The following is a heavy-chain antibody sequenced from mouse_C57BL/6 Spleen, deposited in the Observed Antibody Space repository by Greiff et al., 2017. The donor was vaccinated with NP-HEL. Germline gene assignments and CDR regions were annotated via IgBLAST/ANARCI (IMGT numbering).Heavy chain of an antibody. V-gene: IGHV1-53*01. CDR3: ARDSGYAFDD. Sequence: QVQLQQPGTELVKPGASVKLSCKASGYTFINYWMHWVKQRPGQGLEWIGDINPSNGGTNYNEKFKNKATLTADKSSGTAYMQLSSLTSEDSAVYYCARDSGYAFDDWGQGTTLTVSS. J-gene: IGHJ2*01. CDR1: GYTFINYW. CDR2: INPSNGGT. D-gene: IGHD3-2*02.